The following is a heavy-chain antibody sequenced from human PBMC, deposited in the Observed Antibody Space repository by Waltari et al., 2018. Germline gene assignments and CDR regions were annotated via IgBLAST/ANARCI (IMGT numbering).Heavy chain of an antibody. D-gene: IGHD3-22*01. V-gene: IGHV4-34*01. Sequence: QVQLQQWGAGLLKPSETLSLTCAVYGGSFSGYYWSWIRQPPGKGREWIGEINHSGSTNYTPALKSRVTISVDTSKNQFSLKLSSVTAADTAVYYCARATYAMIVVVSAFDIWGQGTMVTVSS. CDR3: ARATYAMIVVVSAFDI. J-gene: IGHJ3*02. CDR1: GGSFSGYY. CDR2: INHSGST.